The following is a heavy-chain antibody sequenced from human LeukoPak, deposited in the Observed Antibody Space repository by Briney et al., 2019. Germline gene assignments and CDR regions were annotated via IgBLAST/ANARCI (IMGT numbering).Heavy chain of an antibody. V-gene: IGHV4-59*01. CDR3: ARVDYYGSGSYPPYYYYGMDV. D-gene: IGHD3-10*01. J-gene: IGHJ6*02. CDR1: GGSISSYY. CDR2: IYYSGST. Sequence: SETLSLTCTVSGGSISSYYWSWIRQPPGKGLEWIGYIYYSGSTNYNPSLKSRVTISVDTSKNQFSLKLSSVTAADTAVYYCARVDYYGSGSYPPYYYYGMDVWGQGTTVTVSS.